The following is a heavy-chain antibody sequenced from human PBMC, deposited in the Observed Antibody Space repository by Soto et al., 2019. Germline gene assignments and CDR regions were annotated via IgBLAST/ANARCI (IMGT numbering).Heavy chain of an antibody. CDR3: ARTKGSSWYGL. CDR1: GYTLTELS. V-gene: IGHV1-8*01. D-gene: IGHD6-13*01. CDR2: MNPNSGNT. J-gene: IGHJ4*02. Sequence: ASVKVSCKVSGYTLTELSMHWVRQATGQGLEWMGWMNPNSGNTGYAQKFQGRVTMTRNTSISTAYMELSSLRSEDTAVYYCARTKGSSWYGLWGQGTLVTVSS.